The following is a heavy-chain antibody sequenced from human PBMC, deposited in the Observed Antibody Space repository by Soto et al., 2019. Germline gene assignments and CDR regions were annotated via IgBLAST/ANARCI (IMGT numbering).Heavy chain of an antibody. CDR3: ATVPDFWSGSYPLRLDDY. Sequence: EVQLLESGGGLVQPGGSLRLSCAVSGITFSSCDMNWVRQAPGKGLEWVSGISARGGSTYYADSVKGRFTVSRDNSKNTLYLQMSGLGAEDTAFYYCATVPDFWSGSYPLRLDDYWGQGTLVTVSS. V-gene: IGHV3-23*01. CDR2: ISARGGST. D-gene: IGHD3-3*01. CDR1: GITFSSCD. J-gene: IGHJ4*02.